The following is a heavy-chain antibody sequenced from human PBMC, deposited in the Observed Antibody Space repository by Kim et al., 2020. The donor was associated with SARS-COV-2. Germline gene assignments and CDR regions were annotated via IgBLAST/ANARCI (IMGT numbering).Heavy chain of an antibody. J-gene: IGHJ4*02. D-gene: IGHD6-13*01. CDR3: ARDRQYSSSLDY. V-gene: IGHV3-21*01. Sequence: YYAESVKGRFTISRDNAKNSLYLQMNSLRAEDTAVYYCARDRQYSSSLDYWGQGTLVTVSS.